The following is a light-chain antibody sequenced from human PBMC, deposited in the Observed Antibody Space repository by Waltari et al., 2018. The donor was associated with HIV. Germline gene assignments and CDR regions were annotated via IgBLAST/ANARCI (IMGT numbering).Light chain of an antibody. J-gene: IGLJ3*02. Sequence: QSVLTQSPSASGTPGQRVTISCSGSSSNIGSNDVHWYQHLPGTVPKLLIYRNNQRPSGGPDRFSGSKSGTSVSLAISGLRSEDEADYYCVAWDDSLSGPVFGGGTKLTVL. CDR2: RNN. V-gene: IGLV1-47*01. CDR1: SSNIGSND. CDR3: VAWDDSLSGPV.